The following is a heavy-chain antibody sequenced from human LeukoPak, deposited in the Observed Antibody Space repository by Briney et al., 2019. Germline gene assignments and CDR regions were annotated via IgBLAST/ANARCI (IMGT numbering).Heavy chain of an antibody. CDR2: INWNGGST. Sequence: GGSLRLSCAASGFTFDDYGMSWVRQAPGKELEWVSGINWNGGSTGYADSVKGRFTISRDNAKNSLYLQMNNLRPEDTALYYCARESHEGATRAYNWFDPWGQGTLVSVSS. CDR1: GFTFDDYG. CDR3: ARESHEGATRAYNWFDP. J-gene: IGHJ5*02. D-gene: IGHD1-26*01. V-gene: IGHV3-20*04.